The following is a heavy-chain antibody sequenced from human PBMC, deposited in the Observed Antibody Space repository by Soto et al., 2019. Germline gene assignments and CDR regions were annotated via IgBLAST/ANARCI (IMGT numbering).Heavy chain of an antibody. D-gene: IGHD6-19*01. J-gene: IGHJ4*02. CDR3: ARAHSSGRIFDS. CDR1: GGSVSSGSYY. V-gene: IGHV4-61*01. CDR2: IYYSGST. Sequence: SETLSLTCTFPGGSVSSGSYYWSWIRQPPGKGLEWIGYIYYSGSTNYNPSLKSRVTISVDTSKNQFSLKLSSVTAADTAVYYCARAHSSGRIFDSWGQGTLVTVSS.